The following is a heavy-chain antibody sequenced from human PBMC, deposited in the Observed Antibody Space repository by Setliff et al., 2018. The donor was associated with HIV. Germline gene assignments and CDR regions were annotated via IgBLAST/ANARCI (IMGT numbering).Heavy chain of an antibody. CDR1: GYSIRSGYY. J-gene: IGHJ4*02. CDR3: ATVDGTRYLDY. CDR2: MFRTGTS. Sequence: SETLSLTCAVSGYSIRSGYYWGWIRQSPGKGLEWIGTMFRTGTSYYNPSLTSRVTISQGTSKNQFSLELTSVTAADTAVYYCATVDGTRYLDYWGQGKLVTVS. V-gene: IGHV4-38-2*01. D-gene: IGHD1-1*01.